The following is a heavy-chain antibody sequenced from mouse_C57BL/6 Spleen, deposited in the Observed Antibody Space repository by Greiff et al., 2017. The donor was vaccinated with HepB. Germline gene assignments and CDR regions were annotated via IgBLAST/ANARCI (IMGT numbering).Heavy chain of an antibody. CDR1: GFTFSDYV. CDR2: ISSGSSTI. V-gene: IGHV5-17*01. D-gene: IGHD1-1*01. J-gene: IGHJ1*03. Sequence: EVTVEESGGGLVKPGGSLKLSCAASGFTFSDYVMHWVRQAPEKGLEWVAYISSGSSTIYYADTVKGRFTISRDNAKNTLILQMTSLRSEDTSMYFCTNQNGSGYWYFDVWGTGTTVTVSS. CDR3: TNQNGSGYWYFDV.